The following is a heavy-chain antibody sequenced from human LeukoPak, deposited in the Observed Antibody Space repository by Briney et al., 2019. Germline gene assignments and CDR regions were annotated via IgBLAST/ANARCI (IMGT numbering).Heavy chain of an antibody. CDR1: GYTFTGYY. Sequence: GASVKVSCKASGYTFTGYYMHWVRQAPGQGLEWMGWINPSSGGTNYAQKFQGRVTMTRDTSISTAYMELSRLRSDDTAVYYCARAGGYCTNGVCYFSYFDYWGQGTLVTVSS. V-gene: IGHV1-2*02. D-gene: IGHD2-8*01. J-gene: IGHJ4*02. CDR2: INPSSGGT. CDR3: ARAGGYCTNGVCYFSYFDY.